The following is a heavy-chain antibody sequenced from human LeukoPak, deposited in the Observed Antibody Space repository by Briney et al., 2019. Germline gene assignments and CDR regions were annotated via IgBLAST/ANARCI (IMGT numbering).Heavy chain of an antibody. V-gene: IGHV3-48*03. CDR1: GVTFSSYD. CDR3: ERDLVSGAYTFDI. J-gene: IGHJ3*02. Sequence: TGGSLRLSCAASGVTFSSYDMNWVRQAPGKGLEWVSYISGSGTTTYYADSVKGRFTISRDYSKNSLYLQMNSLRAEDTAVYYCERDLVSGAYTFDIWGQGTMVTVSS. CDR2: ISGSGTTT. D-gene: IGHD3-16*01.